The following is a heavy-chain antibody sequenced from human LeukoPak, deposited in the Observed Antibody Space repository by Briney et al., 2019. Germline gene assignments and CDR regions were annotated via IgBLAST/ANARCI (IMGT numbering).Heavy chain of an antibody. CDR2: INHSGST. CDR3: ARQTGSGLFSLP. Sequence: SETLSLTCAVYGGSFSGYYWSWIRQPPGKGLEWIGEINHSGSTNYNPSLKSRVTISVDTSKNQFSLKLSSVTAADTAVYYCARQTGSGLFSLPGGQGTLVTVSS. J-gene: IGHJ4*02. CDR1: GGSFSGYY. D-gene: IGHD3-10*01. V-gene: IGHV4-34*01.